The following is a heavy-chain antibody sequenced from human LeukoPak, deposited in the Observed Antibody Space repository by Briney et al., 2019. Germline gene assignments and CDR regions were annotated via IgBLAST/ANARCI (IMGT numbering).Heavy chain of an antibody. CDR2: ISSSSSYI. CDR1: GFTFSSYA. CDR3: ARSYNWNYVPYYMDV. D-gene: IGHD1-7*01. J-gene: IGHJ6*03. Sequence: GGSLRLSCAASGFTFSSYAMSWVRQAPGKGLEWVSSISSSSSYIYYADSVKGRFTISRDNAKNSLYLQMNSLRAEDTAVYYCARSYNWNYVPYYMDVWGKGTTVTVSS. V-gene: IGHV3-21*01.